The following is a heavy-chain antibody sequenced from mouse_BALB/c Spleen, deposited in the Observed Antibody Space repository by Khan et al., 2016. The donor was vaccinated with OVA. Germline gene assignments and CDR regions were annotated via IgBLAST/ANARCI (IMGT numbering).Heavy chain of an antibody. D-gene: IGHD1-1*01. CDR1: GFNIKDTY. CDR3: ARWPRSWGFAY. CDR2: IDPANGNT. J-gene: IGHJ3*01. V-gene: IGHV14-3*02. Sequence: VQLKESGAELVKPGASVKLSCTASGFNIKDTYMHWVKQRPEQGLEWIGRIDPANGNTKYDPKFQGKATITADTSSNTAYLQLSSLTSEDTAVXYCARWPRSWGFAYWGQGALVTVSA.